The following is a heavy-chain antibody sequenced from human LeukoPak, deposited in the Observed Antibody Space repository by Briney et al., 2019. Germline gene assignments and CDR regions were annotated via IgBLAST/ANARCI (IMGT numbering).Heavy chain of an antibody. V-gene: IGHV4-30-4*01. CDR3: ARAFMYYYNSRGSHDYFDY. D-gene: IGHD3-22*01. CDR1: GGSISSGDYY. Sequence: SETLSLTCTVSGGSISSGDYYWSWIRQPPGKGLEWIGYIYHSGSTYYNPSLKSRVTISVDTSKNQFSLKLSFVTAADTAVYYCARAFMYYYNSRGSHDYFDYWGQGTLVTVSS. J-gene: IGHJ4*02. CDR2: IYHSGST.